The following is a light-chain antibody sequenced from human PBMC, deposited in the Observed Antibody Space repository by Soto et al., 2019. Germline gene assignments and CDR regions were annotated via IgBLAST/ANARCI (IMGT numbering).Light chain of an antibody. CDR1: QSVSSN. V-gene: IGKV3D-15*01. CDR3: QQYNDWPLT. Sequence: EIVMTQSPATLSLSPGERATLSCRASQSVSSNLAGYQQRPGQAPRLLIYGASTRATGIPARFSGSGSGTDFTLTISSLQSEDFAVYYCQQYNDWPLTFGRGTKVEIK. J-gene: IGKJ1*01. CDR2: GAS.